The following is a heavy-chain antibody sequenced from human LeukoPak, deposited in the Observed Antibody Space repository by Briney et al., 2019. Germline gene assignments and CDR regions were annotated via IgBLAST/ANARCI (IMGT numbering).Heavy chain of an antibody. Sequence: GGSLRLSCAASGFTFSSYSMNWVRQAPGKGLGWVSYISSSSSTIYYADSVKGRFTISRDNAKNSLYLQMNSLRAEHTAVYYCARAAALTLNAFDIWGQGTMVTVSS. CDR3: ARAAALTLNAFDI. CDR2: ISSSSSTI. J-gene: IGHJ3*02. CDR1: GFTFSSYS. V-gene: IGHV3-48*04. D-gene: IGHD2-2*01.